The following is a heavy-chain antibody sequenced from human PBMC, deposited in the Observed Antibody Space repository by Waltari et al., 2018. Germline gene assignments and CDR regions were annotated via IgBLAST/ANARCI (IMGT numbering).Heavy chain of an antibody. CDR2: IYYSGIT. Sequence: QLQLQESGPGLVKPSETLSLTCTVSGGSISSSSYYWGWIRQPPGKGLEWIGSIYYSGITYYNPSLKSRVTISVDTSKNQFSLKLSSVTAADTAVYYCARDPLSSGWPFDYWGQGTLVTVSS. V-gene: IGHV4-39*07. D-gene: IGHD6-19*01. CDR1: GGSISSSSYY. J-gene: IGHJ4*02. CDR3: ARDPLSSGWPFDY.